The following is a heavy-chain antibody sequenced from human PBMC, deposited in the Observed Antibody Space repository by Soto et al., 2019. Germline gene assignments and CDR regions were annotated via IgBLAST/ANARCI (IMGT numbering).Heavy chain of an antibody. CDR1: GGTVASSHW. D-gene: IGHD2-21*02. CDR3: AREIVTAGGNNYFDP. Sequence: SETLSLTCGVSGGTVASSHWWSWVRQSPGGGLEWIGNVYHTGDTNLNPSLQSRVTISVDKSNNQFSLRLNSLTAADTAVYFCAREIVTAGGNNYFDPWGPGTLVTVSS. J-gene: IGHJ5*02. CDR2: VYHTGDT. V-gene: IGHV4-4*02.